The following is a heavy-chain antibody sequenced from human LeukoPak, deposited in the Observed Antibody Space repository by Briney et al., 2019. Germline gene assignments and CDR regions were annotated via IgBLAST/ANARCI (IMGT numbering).Heavy chain of an antibody. D-gene: IGHD6-13*01. CDR3: APIAAAGHELPDAFDI. V-gene: IGHV4-59*12. CDR1: GGSISSYY. J-gene: IGHJ3*02. Sequence: PSETPSLTCTVSGGSISSYYWSWIRQPPGKGLEWIGYIFYSGSTNYNPSLKSRVTISVDTSKNQFSLKLSSVTAADTAVYYCAPIAAAGHELPDAFDIWGQGTMVTVSS. CDR2: IFYSGST.